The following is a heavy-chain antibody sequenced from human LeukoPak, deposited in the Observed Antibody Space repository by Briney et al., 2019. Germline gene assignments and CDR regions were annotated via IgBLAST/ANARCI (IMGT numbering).Heavy chain of an antibody. D-gene: IGHD6-19*01. CDR1: GFTFSSYT. CDR3: SKSILPYSSAQY. CDR2: ISSVGNYI. J-gene: IGHJ4*02. V-gene: IGHV3-21*01. Sequence: GGSLRLSCAVSGFTFSSYTMNWIRQAPGKGLEWVSTISSVGNYIYYADSMKGRLTISIDNAKSSPYLQMNSLRAEDTALYYCSKSILPYSSAQYWGQGTLVTVSS.